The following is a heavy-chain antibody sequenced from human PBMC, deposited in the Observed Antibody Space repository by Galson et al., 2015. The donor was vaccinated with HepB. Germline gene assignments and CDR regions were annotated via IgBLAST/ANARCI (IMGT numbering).Heavy chain of an antibody. D-gene: IGHD1-26*01. Sequence: LRLSCAASGFTVSSNYTSWVRQAPGKGLEWVSVIYSGGSTYYADSVKGRFTISRDNSENTLYLQMNSLRAEDTAVYYCAREGGYSGSYRFDYWGQGTLVTVSS. V-gene: IGHV3-53*01. CDR1: GFTVSSNY. CDR2: IYSGGST. J-gene: IGHJ4*02. CDR3: AREGGYSGSYRFDY.